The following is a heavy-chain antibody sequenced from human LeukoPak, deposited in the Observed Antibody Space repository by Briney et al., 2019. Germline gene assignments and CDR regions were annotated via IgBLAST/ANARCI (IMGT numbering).Heavy chain of an antibody. V-gene: IGHV3-48*03. J-gene: IGHJ3*02. CDR3: ASGERPRGAFDI. CDR2: ISSSGSTI. CDR1: GFTFSSYE. Sequence: TGGSLRLSCAASGFTFSSYEMNWIRQAPGKGLEWVSYISSSGSTIYYADSVKGRFTISRDNAKNSLYLQMNSLRAEDTAVYYCASGERPRGAFDIWGQGTMVTVSS. D-gene: IGHD3-10*01.